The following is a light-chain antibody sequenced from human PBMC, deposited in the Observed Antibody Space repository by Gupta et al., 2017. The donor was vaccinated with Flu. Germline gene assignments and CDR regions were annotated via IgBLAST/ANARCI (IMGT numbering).Light chain of an antibody. J-gene: IGLJ1*01. CDR1: SSNIGNNY. Sequence: QSVLMQPPSVSAAPGQKVTIYCSGSSSNIGNNYVSWYQQLPGTAPKLLIYENNKRPSGIPDRFSGSKSGTSATLGITGLQTGDEADYYCGTWDSSLSAGVFGTGTKVTVL. CDR3: GTWDSSLSAGV. CDR2: ENN. V-gene: IGLV1-51*02.